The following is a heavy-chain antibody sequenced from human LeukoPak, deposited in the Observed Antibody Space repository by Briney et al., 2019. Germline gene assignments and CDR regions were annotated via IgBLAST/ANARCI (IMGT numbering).Heavy chain of an antibody. CDR3: ARHNNWGFDY. Sequence: GESLKISCKASGYSFASYWIGWVRQMSGKGLEWMAIIHPNDASTIYSPSFQGQVTISADKSINNAYLQWSTLKASDTTIYYCARHNNWGFDYWDRGTLLTVSS. CDR1: GYSFASYW. CDR2: IHPNDAST. D-gene: IGHD7-27*01. J-gene: IGHJ4*02. V-gene: IGHV5-51*01.